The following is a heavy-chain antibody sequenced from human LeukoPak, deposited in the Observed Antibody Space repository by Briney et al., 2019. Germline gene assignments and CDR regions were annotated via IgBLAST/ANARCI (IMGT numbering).Heavy chain of an antibody. Sequence: LSETLSLTCTVSGGSISSYYWSWIRQPPGKGLEWIGYIYYSGSTNYNPSLKSRVTISVDTSKNQFSLKLSSVTAADTAVYYCARRGRYDILTGYFPWYFDYWGQGTLVTVSS. V-gene: IGHV4-59*08. J-gene: IGHJ4*02. CDR1: GGSISSYY. CDR2: IYYSGST. D-gene: IGHD3-9*01. CDR3: ARRGRYDILTGYFPWYFDY.